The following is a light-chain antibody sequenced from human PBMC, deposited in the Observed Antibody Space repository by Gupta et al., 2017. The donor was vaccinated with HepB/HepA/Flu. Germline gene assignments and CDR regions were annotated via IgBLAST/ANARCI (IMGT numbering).Light chain of an antibody. CDR2: RHI. CDR3: AAWDDRMSAWV. Sequence: QSVLTQPPSVSETPGQKVTISCSGSRSNIGNNYVYWYQQLPGTAPKVLIYRHIERPSGVPGRFSASKSGASASLAISGLRSEDEADYYCAAWDDRMSAWVFGGGTKLTVL. CDR1: RSNIGNNY. V-gene: IGLV1-47*01. J-gene: IGLJ3*02.